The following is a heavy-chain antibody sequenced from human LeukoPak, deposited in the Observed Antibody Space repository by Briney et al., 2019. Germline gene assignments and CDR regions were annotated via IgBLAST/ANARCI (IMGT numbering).Heavy chain of an antibody. Sequence: SETLSLTCTVSGGSISNYYRTWIRQPPGKGLEWIGYIYDSGTTNYNPSLKSRVTISVDRSRNQFSLKVSSVTAADTAVYYCARSDYGDNSVLGYWGQGTLVTVSS. J-gene: IGHJ4*02. CDR3: ARSDYGDNSVLGY. CDR1: GGSISNYY. CDR2: IYDSGTT. D-gene: IGHD4/OR15-4a*01. V-gene: IGHV4-59*01.